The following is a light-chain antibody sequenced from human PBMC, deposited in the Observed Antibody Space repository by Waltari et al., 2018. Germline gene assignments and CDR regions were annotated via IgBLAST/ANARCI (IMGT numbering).Light chain of an antibody. Sequence: DSQMTQSPSTLSASVGDRVTITCRASQSISNWLAWYQQKPGKAPKVLIYKSFTLQSGVPSRFSGSGSETEFSLTISSLQPDDFATYYCQQYNIWPYTFGQGTTLEI. V-gene: IGKV1-5*03. CDR3: QQYNIWPYT. CDR1: QSISNW. J-gene: IGKJ2*01. CDR2: KSF.